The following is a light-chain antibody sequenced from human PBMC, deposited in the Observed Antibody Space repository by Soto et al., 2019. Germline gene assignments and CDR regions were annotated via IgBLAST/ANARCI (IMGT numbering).Light chain of an antibody. CDR1: SSNIGAGYD. CDR2: NNN. CDR3: QSFDGSLPWL. Sequence: QSVLTQPPSVSGAPGQRVTISCTGTSSNIGAGYDVHWYQQLPGTAPKLLIYNNNLRPSGVPDRFSGSRSGTSASLAIAGLQTDDEADYYCQSFDGSLPWLFGGGTKLTVL. J-gene: IGLJ3*02. V-gene: IGLV1-40*01.